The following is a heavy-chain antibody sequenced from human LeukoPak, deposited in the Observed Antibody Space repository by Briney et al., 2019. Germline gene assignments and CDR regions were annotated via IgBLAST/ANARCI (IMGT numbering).Heavy chain of an antibody. Sequence: GGSLRLSRAASGFTLDGYWMTWIRQAPGKGLEWVASIDFDGSNTYYVDSVRGRFTISRDNAKNSLYLQMNSLRAEDTALYYCARDVGSSGTDYWGQGTLVTVSS. CDR3: ARDVGSSGTDY. D-gene: IGHD6-6*01. CDR1: GFTLDGYW. V-gene: IGHV3-7*01. J-gene: IGHJ4*02. CDR2: IDFDGSNT.